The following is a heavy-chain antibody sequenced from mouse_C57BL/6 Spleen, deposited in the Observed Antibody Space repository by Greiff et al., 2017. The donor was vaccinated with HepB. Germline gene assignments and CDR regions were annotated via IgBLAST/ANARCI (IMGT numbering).Heavy chain of an antibody. D-gene: IGHD2-5*01. CDR3: ARGSYYSNYGDY. J-gene: IGHJ2*01. CDR1: GYTFTSYW. V-gene: IGHV1-55*01. Sequence: VQLQQSGAELVKPGASVKMSCKASGYTFTSYWITWVKQRPGQGLEWIGDIYPGSGSTNYNEKFKSKATLTVDTSSSTAYMQLSSLTSEDSAVYYCARGSYYSNYGDYWGQGTTLTVSS. CDR2: IYPGSGST.